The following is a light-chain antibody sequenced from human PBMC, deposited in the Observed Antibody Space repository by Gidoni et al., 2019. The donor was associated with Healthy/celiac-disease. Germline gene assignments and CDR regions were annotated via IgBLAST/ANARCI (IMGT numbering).Light chain of an antibody. CDR1: QSISSY. Sequence: DIQMTQSPSSLSASVGDRVTITCRASQSISSYLNWYQQKPGKPPKLLIYAASSLQSGVPSRFSGSGSGTDFTRTISSLQPEDFATYYCQQSYSTPLTFGPGTKVDIK. CDR3: QQSYSTPLT. V-gene: IGKV1-39*01. CDR2: AAS. J-gene: IGKJ3*01.